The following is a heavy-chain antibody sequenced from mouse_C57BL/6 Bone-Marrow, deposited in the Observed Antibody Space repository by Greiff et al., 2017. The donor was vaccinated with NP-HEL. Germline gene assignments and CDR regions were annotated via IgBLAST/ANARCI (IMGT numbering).Heavy chain of an antibody. J-gene: IGHJ4*01. V-gene: IGHV1-50*01. CDR2: IDPSDSYT. Sequence: QVQLQQPGAELVKPGASVKLSCKASGYTFTSYWMQWVKQRPGQGLEWIGEIDPSDSYTNYTQKFKGKATLTVDPSSSTAYMQLSSLTTEDSAVYYCRSHHLQWLRPYAMDYWGQGTSVTGSS. CDR1: GYTFTSYW. D-gene: IGHD2-2*01. CDR3: RSHHLQWLRPYAMDY.